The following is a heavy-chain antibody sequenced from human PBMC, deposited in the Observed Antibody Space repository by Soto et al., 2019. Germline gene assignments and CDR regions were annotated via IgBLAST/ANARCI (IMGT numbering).Heavy chain of an antibody. CDR3: ASQYYDFWSGYYTGPYYGMDV. V-gene: IGHV3-30*03. J-gene: IGHJ6*02. CDR2: ISYDGSNK. CDR1: GFTFSSYG. D-gene: IGHD3-3*01. Sequence: PGGSLRLSCAASGFTFSSYGMHWVRQAPGKGLEWVAVISYDGSNKYYADSVKGRFTIPRDNSKNTLYLQMNSLRAEDTAVYYCASQYYDFWSGYYTGPYYGMDVWGQGTTVTVYS.